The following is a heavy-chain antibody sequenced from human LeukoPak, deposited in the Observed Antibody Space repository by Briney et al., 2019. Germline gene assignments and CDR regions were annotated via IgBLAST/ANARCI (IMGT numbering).Heavy chain of an antibody. D-gene: IGHD4-17*01. J-gene: IGHJ4*02. V-gene: IGHV3-23*01. CDR3: AKGRGVTVATSFDY. CDR1: GFTFSSYA. Sequence: GGSLGLSCAASGFTFSSYAMSWVRQAPGKGLEWVSGISGSGDNTYHTDSVKGRFTISRDNSKNTLYLQMNSLRAEDTAVYYCAKGRGVTVATSFDYWGQGTLVTVSS. CDR2: ISGSGDNT.